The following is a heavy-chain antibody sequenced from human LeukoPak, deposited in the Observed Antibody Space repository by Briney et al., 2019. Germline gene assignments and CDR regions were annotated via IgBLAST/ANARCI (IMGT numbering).Heavy chain of an antibody. D-gene: IGHD4-17*01. Sequence: SVKVSCKASGGTFSSYAISWVRQAPGQGLEWMGGIIPIFGTANYAQKFQARVTITADKSTSTAYMELSSLRSEDTAVYYCAVRIDYGDYFPDYWGQGTLVTVSS. J-gene: IGHJ4*02. CDR2: IIPIFGTA. CDR3: AVRIDYGDYFPDY. CDR1: GGTFSSYA. V-gene: IGHV1-69*06.